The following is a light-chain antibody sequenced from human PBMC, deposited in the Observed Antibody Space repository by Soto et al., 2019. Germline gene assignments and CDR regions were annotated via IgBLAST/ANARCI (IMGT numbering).Light chain of an antibody. V-gene: IGKV1-5*01. J-gene: IGKJ1*01. Sequence: DIQMTQSPPTLSASVGDRVTITCRASQSVDNWLAWYQQKPGKAPELLIYDAFSLKSGVSSRFSGSRSGTEFALTISSLQPDDSATYHCQQYDSPPPTFGQGTKVEVK. CDR2: DAF. CDR1: QSVDNW. CDR3: QQYDSPPPT.